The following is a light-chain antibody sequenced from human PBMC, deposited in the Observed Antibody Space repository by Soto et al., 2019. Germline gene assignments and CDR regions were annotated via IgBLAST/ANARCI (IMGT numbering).Light chain of an antibody. V-gene: IGKV3-20*01. Sequence: ENVLTQSPVTLSLSPGERATLSCRASQSVTSKKVAWFQQRPGQAPRLLIRAASSRATGIPDRFSGSGSATHFTLNISRLEPKDFAVYYCEQYGSPPPYTFGQGTKLEI. CDR3: EQYGSPPPYT. CDR1: QSVTSKK. CDR2: AAS. J-gene: IGKJ2*01.